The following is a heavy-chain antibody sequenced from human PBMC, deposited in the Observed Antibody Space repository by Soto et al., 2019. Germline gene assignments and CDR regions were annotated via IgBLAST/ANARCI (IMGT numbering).Heavy chain of an antibody. J-gene: IGHJ1*01. D-gene: IGHD6-13*01. CDR2: ISSSSSII. Sequence: EVQLVESGGGLVQPGGSLRLSCTTPGFTFSYYGMNWVRRAPGKGLEWVSYISSSSSIIYYADSVKGRFTISRDNGKNFLYLEMNSLRDEDTAMYYCASRQLALDHWGQGTPVTVSS. CDR3: ASRQLALDH. V-gene: IGHV3-48*02. CDR1: GFTFSYYG.